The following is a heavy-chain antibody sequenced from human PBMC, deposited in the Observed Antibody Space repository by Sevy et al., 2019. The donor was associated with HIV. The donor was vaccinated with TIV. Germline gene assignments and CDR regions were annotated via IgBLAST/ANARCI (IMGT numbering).Heavy chain of an antibody. CDR1: GFTVSSNY. J-gene: IGHJ6*03. V-gene: IGHV3-53*01. CDR2: IYSGGST. Sequence: GGSLRLSCAASGFTVSSNYMSWVRQAPGKGLEWVSVIYSGGSTYYADSVKGRFTISRDNSKNTLYLQMNSLRAEDTAVHYCASDNYYGSGSWDYYYYMDVWGKGTTVTVSS. CDR3: ASDNYYGSGSWDYYYYMDV. D-gene: IGHD3-10*01.